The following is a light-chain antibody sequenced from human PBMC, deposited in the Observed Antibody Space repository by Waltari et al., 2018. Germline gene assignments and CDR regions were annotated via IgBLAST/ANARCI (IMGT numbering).Light chain of an antibody. V-gene: IGKV3-20*01. Sequence: EIVLTKSPGTLSLSPGERATLSCRASQSISRCLAWYQQKPGQAPRLLIYAASSRATGIPDRFSGSGSGTDFSLTISRLEPEDFAVYYCQNHERLPAMFGQGTKVEIK. CDR2: AAS. CDR3: QNHERLPAM. CDR1: QSISRC. J-gene: IGKJ1*01.